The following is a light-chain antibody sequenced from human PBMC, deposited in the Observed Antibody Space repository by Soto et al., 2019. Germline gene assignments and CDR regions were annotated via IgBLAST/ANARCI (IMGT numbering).Light chain of an antibody. CDR3: QQYNNWPSIT. V-gene: IGKV3-15*01. CDR1: QSVSSD. CDR2: GAS. J-gene: IGKJ5*01. Sequence: EIVMTQSPATLSVSPGERDTLSCRVSQSVSSDLAWYQQKPGRAPRLLIYGASTRATGIPARFSGSGSGTEFTLTISSLQSEDFAVYYCQQYNNWPSITVAQGTRLEIK.